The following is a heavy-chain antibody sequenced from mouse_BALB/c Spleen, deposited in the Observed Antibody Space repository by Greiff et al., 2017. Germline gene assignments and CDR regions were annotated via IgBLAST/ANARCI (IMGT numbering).Heavy chain of an antibody. D-gene: IGHD2-4*01. Sequence: VQLKQSGAELVKPGASVKLSCTASGFNIKDTYMHWVKQRPEQGLEWIGRIDPANGNTKYDPKFQGKATITADTSSNTAYLQLSSLTSEDTAVYYCARSLYDYDAVDYWGQGTTLTVSS. CDR2: IDPANGNT. CDR1: GFNIKDTY. CDR3: ARSLYDYDAVDY. J-gene: IGHJ2*01. V-gene: IGHV14-3*02.